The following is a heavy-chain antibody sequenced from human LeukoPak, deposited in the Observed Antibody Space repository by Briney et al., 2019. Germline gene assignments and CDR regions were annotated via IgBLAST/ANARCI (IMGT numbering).Heavy chain of an antibody. CDR1: GYTFTSYD. CDR3: ARGSGWPYYYYMEV. D-gene: IGHD6-19*01. Sequence: ASVKVSCKASGYTFTSYDINWVRQATGQGLEWMAWMNPNSGNTGYAQKFQGRVTMTRNTSTSTAYMELSNLRSEDTAVYYCARGSGWPYYYYMEVWGKGTTVTVSS. V-gene: IGHV1-8*01. CDR2: MNPNSGNT. J-gene: IGHJ6*03.